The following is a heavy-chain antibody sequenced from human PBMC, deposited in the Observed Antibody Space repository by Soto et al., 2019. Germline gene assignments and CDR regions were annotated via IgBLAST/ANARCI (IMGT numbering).Heavy chain of an antibody. CDR2: IDPSDSYT. D-gene: IGHD2-2*03. J-gene: IGHJ4*02. CDR3: AGWVLGIYYLDF. Sequence: PGESLKISCTGSGYNFASKLITWGRQVPGKGLEWMGRIDPSDSYTNYSPSFQGHVTISADKSISTVYLLWSSLKASDTATYYCAGWVLGIYYLDFWGQGTPVTVSS. V-gene: IGHV5-10-1*01. CDR1: GYNFASKL.